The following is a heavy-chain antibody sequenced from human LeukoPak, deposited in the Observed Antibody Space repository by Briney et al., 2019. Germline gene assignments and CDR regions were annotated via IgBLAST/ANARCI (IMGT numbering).Heavy chain of an antibody. Sequence: GGSLRLSCAASGFTFSSYGMHWVRQAPGKGLEWVAVIWYDGSNKYYADSVKGRFTISRDNSKDTLYLQMNSLRAEDTAVYYCARAQRDLWSGYHYFDYWGQGTLVTVSS. CDR3: ARAQRDLWSGYHYFDY. CDR2: IWYDGSNK. CDR1: GFTFSSYG. V-gene: IGHV3-33*01. J-gene: IGHJ4*02. D-gene: IGHD3-3*01.